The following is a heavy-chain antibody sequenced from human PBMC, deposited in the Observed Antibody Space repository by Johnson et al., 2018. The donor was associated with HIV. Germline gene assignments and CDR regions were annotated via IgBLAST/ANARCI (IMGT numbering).Heavy chain of an antibody. CDR3: VRECLYDAFDI. D-gene: IGHD3-10*01. V-gene: IGHV3-20*04. CDR1: GFTFSSYG. Sequence: VHLVESGGGLVQPGGSLRLSCAASGFTFSSYGMSWVRQAPGKGLEWVSGISWNSGSIGYADSVKGRFTISRDKATNSLLLQINMVRDEDTAVYYCVRECLYDAFDIWGHETMVTFSS. J-gene: IGHJ3*02. CDR2: ISWNSGSI.